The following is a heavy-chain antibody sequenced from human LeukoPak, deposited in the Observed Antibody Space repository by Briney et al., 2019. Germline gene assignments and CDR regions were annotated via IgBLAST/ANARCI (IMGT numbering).Heavy chain of an antibody. CDR2: ISSGGTYE. J-gene: IGHJ4*02. D-gene: IGHD1-1*01. CDR1: GFTFSNYA. CDR3: ATVSEY. Sequence: PGGSLRLSCAASGFTFSNYAMHWVRQAPGKGLEWVSLISSGGTYEYYADSVKGRFTISRDNAKNTVDLQMNGLRAEDTTVYYCATVSEYWGQGTLVTVSS. V-gene: IGHV3-30*07.